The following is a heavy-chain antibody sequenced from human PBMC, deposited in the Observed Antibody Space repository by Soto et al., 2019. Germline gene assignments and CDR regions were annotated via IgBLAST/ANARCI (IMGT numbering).Heavy chain of an antibody. Sequence: PGGSLRLSCAASGFTFNGYAISWFRQAPGKGLQWVSVICDSGDSTYYADSVKGRFTISRDRSKNTLYLQMNSLRAEDTAVYYCAKDQTGFCLSARNPPQGMDVWGQGTTVTVSS. V-gene: IGHV3-23*01. CDR3: AKDQTGFCLSARNPPQGMDV. D-gene: IGHD3-16*01. CDR2: ICDSGDST. J-gene: IGHJ6*02. CDR1: GFTFNGYA.